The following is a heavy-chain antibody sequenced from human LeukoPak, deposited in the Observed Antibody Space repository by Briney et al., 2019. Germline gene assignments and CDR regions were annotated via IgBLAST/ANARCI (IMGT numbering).Heavy chain of an antibody. CDR1: GGTFSNYA. J-gene: IGHJ4*02. Sequence: GASVKVSCKASGGTFSNYAINWVRQAPGQGLEWMGWINPNSGGTNYAQKFQGRVTMTRDTSISTAYMELSRLRSDDTAVYYCARYSGYPGYWGQGTLVTVSS. V-gene: IGHV1-2*02. CDR3: ARYSGYPGY. CDR2: INPNSGGT. D-gene: IGHD5-12*01.